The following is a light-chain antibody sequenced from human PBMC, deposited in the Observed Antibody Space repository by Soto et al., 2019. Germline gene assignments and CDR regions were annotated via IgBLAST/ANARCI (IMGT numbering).Light chain of an antibody. Sequence: QSALTQPASVSGSPGQSITISCTGTSSDVGGYNYVSWYQQHPGKAPKLMIYDVSNRPSGVSNRFSGSKSGNTASLTISGLQAEDEADYYCSSYTPSSTEVFGPGTKLTVL. V-gene: IGLV2-14*01. CDR3: SSYTPSSTEV. J-gene: IGLJ2*01. CDR1: SSDVGGYNY. CDR2: DVS.